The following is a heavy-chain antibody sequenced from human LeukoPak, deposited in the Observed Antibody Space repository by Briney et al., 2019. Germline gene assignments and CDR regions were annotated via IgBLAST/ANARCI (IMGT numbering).Heavy chain of an antibody. CDR1: GFPFSTYA. J-gene: IGHJ4*02. D-gene: IGHD3-10*01. CDR3: ARDLAGHYYGSGSSFDY. V-gene: IGHV3-7*01. CDR2: TREDGSEK. Sequence: GGSLRLSCAASGFPFSTYAMIWVRQAPGKGLEWVANTREDGSEKYYVDSVKGRFTISRDNAKNSLYLQMNSLRAEDTAVYYCARDLAGHYYGSGSSFDYWGQGTLVTVSS.